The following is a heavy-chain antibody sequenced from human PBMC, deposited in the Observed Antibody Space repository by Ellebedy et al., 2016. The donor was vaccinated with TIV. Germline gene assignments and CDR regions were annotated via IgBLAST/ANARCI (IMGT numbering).Heavy chain of an antibody. D-gene: IGHD2-2*03. Sequence: MPSETLFLTCTVSGGFITNYYWSWIRQPAGKGLEWIGRIYSRGSTTYNPSLKSRVTMSVDTSKNQFSLKLSSVTAADTAVYYCASAGYCSSTNCYPHYYYGMDVWGQGTTVTVSS. CDR3: ASAGYCSSTNCYPHYYYGMDV. V-gene: IGHV4-4*07. J-gene: IGHJ6*02. CDR2: IYSRGST. CDR1: GGFITNYY.